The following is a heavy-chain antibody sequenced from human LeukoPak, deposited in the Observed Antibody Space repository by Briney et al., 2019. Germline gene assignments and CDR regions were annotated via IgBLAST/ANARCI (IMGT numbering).Heavy chain of an antibody. CDR3: AARTSYYYDSSGLYNFDY. CDR2: IVVGSGNT. CDR1: GFTFTSSA. V-gene: IGHV1-58*02. Sequence: SVKVSCKASGFTFTSSAMQWVRQARGQRLEWIGWIVVGSGNTNYAQKFQERVTITRDMSTSTAYMELSSLRSEDTAVYYCAARTSYYYDSSGLYNFDYWGQGTLVTVSS. D-gene: IGHD3-22*01. J-gene: IGHJ4*02.